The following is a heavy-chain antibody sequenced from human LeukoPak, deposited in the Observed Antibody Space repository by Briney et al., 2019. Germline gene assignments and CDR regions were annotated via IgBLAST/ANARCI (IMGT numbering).Heavy chain of an antibody. CDR1: GGSISSGSYY. Sequence: SGTLSLTCTVSGGSISSGSYYWSWIRQPAGKGLEWIGRIYTSGSTQYNPSLKSRVTISVDTSKNQFSLNLNSVTAADAAGYYCARAVGSSESNWFDPWGQGTLATDSS. V-gene: IGHV4-61*02. D-gene: IGHD6-19*01. J-gene: IGHJ5*02. CDR2: IYTSGST. CDR3: ARAVGSSESNWFDP.